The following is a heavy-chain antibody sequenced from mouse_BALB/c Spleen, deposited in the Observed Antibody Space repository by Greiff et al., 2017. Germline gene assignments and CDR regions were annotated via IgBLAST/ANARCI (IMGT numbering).Heavy chain of an antibody. CDR1: GYTFTSYW. D-gene: IGHD1-1*01. CDR2: IYPGSGST. J-gene: IGHJ2*01. V-gene: IGHV1S22*01. Sequence: LQQSGPELVRPGASVKLSCKASGYTFTSYWMHWVKQRHGQGLEWIGNIYPGSGSTYYDEKFKSKGTLTVDTSSSTAYMHLSSLTSEDSAVYSGSRGGSSDHFDYWGQGTTLTVSS. CDR3: SRGGSSDHFDY.